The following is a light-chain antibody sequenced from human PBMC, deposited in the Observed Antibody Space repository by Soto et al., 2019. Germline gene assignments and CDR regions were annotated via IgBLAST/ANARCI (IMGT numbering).Light chain of an antibody. J-gene: IGKJ1*01. V-gene: IGKV3-20*01. CDR2: GAS. CDR1: QSVSSSY. Sequence: EIVLTQSPGTLSLSPGERATLSCRASQSVSSSYLAWYQQKPGQAPRLLIYGASSRATGIPDRFSGSGSGTDFTLTIIRLEPEDFAVYYCQQYGSSPGTFGQGTKVDIK. CDR3: QQYGSSPGT.